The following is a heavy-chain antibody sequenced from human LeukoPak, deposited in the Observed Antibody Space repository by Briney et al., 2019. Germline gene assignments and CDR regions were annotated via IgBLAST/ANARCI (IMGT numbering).Heavy chain of an antibody. J-gene: IGHJ6*03. CDR2: ISWDGGST. CDR1: GFTFDDYA. Sequence: GGSLRLSCAASGFTFDDYAMHWVRQAPGKGLEWVSLISWDGGSTYYADSVKGRFTISRDNSKNSLYLQMNSLRAEDTALYYCAKDGCSSTSCPPYYYYYMDVWGKGTTVTVSS. D-gene: IGHD2-2*01. CDR3: AKDGCSSTSCPPYYYYYMDV. V-gene: IGHV3-43D*03.